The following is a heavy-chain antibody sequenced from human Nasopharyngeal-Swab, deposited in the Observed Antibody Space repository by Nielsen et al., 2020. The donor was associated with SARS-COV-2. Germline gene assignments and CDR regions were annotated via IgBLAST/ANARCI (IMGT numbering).Heavy chain of an antibody. CDR1: GGSVSSGSYY. D-gene: IGHD2-21*02. J-gene: IGHJ4*02. CDR2: IYYSGST. CDR3: ARDRRGGDGFDY. Sequence: SETLSLTCTVSGGSVSSGSYYWSWIRQPPGKGLEWIGYIYYSGSTNYNPSLKSRVTISVDTSKNQFSLKLSSVIAADTAVYYCARDRRGGDGFDYWGQGTLVTVSS. V-gene: IGHV4-61*01.